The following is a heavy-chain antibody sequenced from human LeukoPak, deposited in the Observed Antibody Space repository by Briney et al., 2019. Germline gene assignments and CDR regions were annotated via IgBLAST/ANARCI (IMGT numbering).Heavy chain of an antibody. CDR2: IYYSGST. Sequence: SETLSLTCTVSGGSISSYYWSWIRQPPGKGLEWIGYIYYSGSTNYNPSLKSRVTISVDTSENQFSLNLSSVTAADTAVYYCARGLASPYWYFDLWGRGTLVTVSS. V-gene: IGHV4-59*08. CDR3: ARGLASPYWYFDL. CDR1: GGSISSYY. D-gene: IGHD2-15*01. J-gene: IGHJ2*01.